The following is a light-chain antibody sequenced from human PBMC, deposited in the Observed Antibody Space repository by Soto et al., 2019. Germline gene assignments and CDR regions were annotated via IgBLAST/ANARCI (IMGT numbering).Light chain of an antibody. J-gene: IGKJ1*01. CDR2: AAS. CDR3: QQYNTYWT. CDR1: QGISSY. Sequence: IQMTQYPSTLSASVGDRVTISCRMSQGISSYLAWYQQKPGKAPELLIYAASTLQSGVPSRFSGSGSGTEFTLTISSLQSEDFAVYSCQQYNTYWTFGQGTKVDIK. V-gene: IGKV1D-8*02.